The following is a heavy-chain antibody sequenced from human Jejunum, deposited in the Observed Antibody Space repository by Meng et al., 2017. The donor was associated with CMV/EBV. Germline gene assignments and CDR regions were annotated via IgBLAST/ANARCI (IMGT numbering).Heavy chain of an antibody. CDR2: IYSGGGI. D-gene: IGHD3-3*01. J-gene: IGHJ6*02. CDR1: GLTVSSNY. V-gene: IGHV3-66*02. Sequence: GLTVSSNYRTRVGQAPGKGLEWASLIYSGGGIYYADSVKGRFTISRDISKNTVYLQMNSLRAEDTAVYYCAIDFWSGYYRYGMDGWGQGTTGTVSS. CDR3: AIDFWSGYYRYGMDG.